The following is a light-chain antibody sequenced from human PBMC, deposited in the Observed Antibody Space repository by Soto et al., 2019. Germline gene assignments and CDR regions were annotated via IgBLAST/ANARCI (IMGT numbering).Light chain of an antibody. V-gene: IGLV2-11*01. CDR2: DVI. Sequence: QSVLTQPRSVSGSPGQSVSISCTGARSDVGGYDYVSWYQQHPDKAPKVIIYDVIKRPSGVPDRFSGSKSGNMASLTISGLQSDDEADYYCCSYAGSYSYVFGPGTKLTVL. CDR3: CSYAGSYSYV. CDR1: RSDVGGYDY. J-gene: IGLJ1*01.